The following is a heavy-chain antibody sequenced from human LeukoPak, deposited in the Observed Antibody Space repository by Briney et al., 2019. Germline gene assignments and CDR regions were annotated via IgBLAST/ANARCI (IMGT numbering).Heavy chain of an antibody. Sequence: GGSLRLSCAASGFTFSSYSMNWVRQAPGKGLEWVSSISSSSSYIYYADSVKGRFTISRDNAKNSLYLQMSSLRAEDTALYLCAGGDRNGWYFYYWDQGTLVTVSS. D-gene: IGHD6-19*01. CDR1: GFTFSSYS. CDR2: ISSSSSYI. CDR3: AGGDRNGWYFYY. J-gene: IGHJ4*02. V-gene: IGHV3-21*04.